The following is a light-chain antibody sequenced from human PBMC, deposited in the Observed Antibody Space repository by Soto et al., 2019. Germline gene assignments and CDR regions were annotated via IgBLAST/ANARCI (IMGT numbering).Light chain of an antibody. J-gene: IGLJ2*01. CDR3: SSYTSSSTLV. CDR2: DVT. Sequence: QSALTQPASVSGSPGQSITISCTGTSSDVGGYDFVSWYQQHPGKAPKLMIYDVTNRPSVFSNRFSGSKSGNTASLTISGLQAEDEADYYCSSYTSSSTLVFGGGTKVTVL. V-gene: IGLV2-14*03. CDR1: SSDVGGYDF.